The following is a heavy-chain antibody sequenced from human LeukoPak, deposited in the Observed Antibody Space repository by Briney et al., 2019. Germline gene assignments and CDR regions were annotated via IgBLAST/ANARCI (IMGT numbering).Heavy chain of an antibody. Sequence: SETLSLTCAVYGGSFSGYYWSWIRQPPGKGLEWIGYIHYSGNTNYNPSLKSRVTISVDTSKNQFSLKLSSVIAADTAVYYCAGHYDILTGPDGGGWSDPWGQGTLVTVSS. J-gene: IGHJ5*02. CDR2: IHYSGNT. V-gene: IGHV4-59*01. D-gene: IGHD3-9*01. CDR1: GGSFSGYY. CDR3: AGHYDILTGPDGGGWSDP.